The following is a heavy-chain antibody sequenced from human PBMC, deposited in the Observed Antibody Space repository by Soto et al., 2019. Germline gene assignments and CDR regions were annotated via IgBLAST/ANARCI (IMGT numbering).Heavy chain of an antibody. CDR1: GFSFSFYN. CDR2: ISHNSNYI. D-gene: IGHD5-12*01. V-gene: IGHV3-21*01. J-gene: IGHJ4*02. CDR3: ARDEKCVSVATCFDY. Sequence: EVQLVESGGGLVRPGGSLRLSCAASGFSFSFYNMSWVRQAPGKGLEWVSCISHNSNYIYYADSVKGRFTISRDNAKNSLYLQMNNLRAEDTAVYFCARDEKCVSVATCFDYWGQGTLVTVSS.